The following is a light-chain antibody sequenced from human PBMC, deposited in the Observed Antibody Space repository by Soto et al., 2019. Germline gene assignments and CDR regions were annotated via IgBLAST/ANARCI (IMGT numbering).Light chain of an antibody. CDR3: MQATHWPLT. J-gene: IGKJ4*01. CDR1: QSLAYSDGNTY. V-gene: IGKV2-30*01. Sequence: DVVMTQSPLSLPVTLGQPASISCRSSQSLAYSDGNTYLNWFQQRPGHSPRRLIYKVSNRDSGVPDIFSCRGSGTDFTLNISMVDADDVGIYYCMQATHWPLTFGGGTKVEIK. CDR2: KVS.